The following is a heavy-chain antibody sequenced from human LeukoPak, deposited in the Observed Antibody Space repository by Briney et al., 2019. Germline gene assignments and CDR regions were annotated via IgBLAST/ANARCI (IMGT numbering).Heavy chain of an antibody. J-gene: IGHJ4*02. Sequence: SVTLSRTGTVSGGSISSSSYYWGWIRQPPGKGLEWNGSIYYSGSTYYNPSLKSRVTISVDTSKNQFSLKLSSVTAADTAVYYCARQSTGVLWFGELLGKEYYFDYWGQGTLVTVSS. CDR3: ARQSTGVLWFGELLGKEYYFDY. CDR1: GGSISSSSYY. D-gene: IGHD3-10*01. V-gene: IGHV4-39*01. CDR2: IYYSGST.